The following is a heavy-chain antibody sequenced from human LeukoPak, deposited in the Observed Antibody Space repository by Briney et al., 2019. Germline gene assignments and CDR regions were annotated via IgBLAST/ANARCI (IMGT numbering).Heavy chain of an antibody. CDR1: GFMFSDYW. CDR2: IKEDGSEK. V-gene: IGHV3-7*01. CDR3: ARQKAVVVVAAAPDEDSGDYVDYYYYMDV. D-gene: IGHD2-15*01. Sequence: PGGSLRLSCAASGFMFSDYWMSWVRQAPGKGLEWVANIKEDGSEKYYVDSVKGRLTISRDNAKNSLSLQIKSLRAEATAVYYCARQKAVVVVAAAPDEDSGDYVDYYYYMDVWGKGTTVTVSS. J-gene: IGHJ6*03.